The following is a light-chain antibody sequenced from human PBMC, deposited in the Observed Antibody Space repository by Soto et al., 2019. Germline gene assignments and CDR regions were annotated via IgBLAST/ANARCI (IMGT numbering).Light chain of an antibody. Sequence: EIVLTQSPGPLSLSQGERATLSCRASQSISNYLAWYQHKPGQAPRLLISDASKRASGVPARFSGSGSGTDFTLTISSLEPEDFAVYYCQQRSQWPPLTFGGGTTVEIK. CDR2: DAS. V-gene: IGKV3-11*01. J-gene: IGKJ4*01. CDR1: QSISNY. CDR3: QQRSQWPPLT.